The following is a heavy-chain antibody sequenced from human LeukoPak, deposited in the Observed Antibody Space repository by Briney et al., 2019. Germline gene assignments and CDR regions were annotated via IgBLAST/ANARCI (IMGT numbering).Heavy chain of an antibody. D-gene: IGHD1-26*01. Sequence: GGSLRLSCAASGFPLSSYAMSWVRQAPGKGLEWVSSITSTSSYIYYADSVKGRFTISRDNAKNSLYLQMNSLRAEDTAVYYCARGASGSYYTLFDYWGQGTLVTVSS. CDR2: ITSTSSYI. CDR1: GFPLSSYA. V-gene: IGHV3-21*01. CDR3: ARGASGSYYTLFDY. J-gene: IGHJ4*02.